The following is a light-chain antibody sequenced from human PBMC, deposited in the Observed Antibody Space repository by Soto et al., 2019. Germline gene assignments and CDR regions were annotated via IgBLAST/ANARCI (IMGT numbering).Light chain of an antibody. CDR1: QDVSRS. J-gene: IGKJ4*01. V-gene: IGKV1-9*01. CDR2: AAS. Sequence: THLTHSPSFLSASVGDRVTITCRASQDVSRSLGWYQQKAGKAPKLLISAASTLHSGVPSRFSGSGSDTDFTLTISNLQPEDFATYYCQQLWTYPLTFGGGTKVDIK. CDR3: QQLWTYPLT.